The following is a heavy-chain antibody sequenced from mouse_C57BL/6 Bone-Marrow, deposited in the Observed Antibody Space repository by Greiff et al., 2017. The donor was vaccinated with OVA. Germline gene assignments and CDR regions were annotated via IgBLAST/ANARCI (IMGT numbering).Heavy chain of an antibody. CDR1: GFTFSDYG. CDR3: ARPYYGSSLYYAMDY. D-gene: IGHD1-1*01. J-gene: IGHJ4*01. CDR2: ISSGSSTI. Sequence: EVQLQESGGGLVKPGGSLKLSCAASGFTFSDYGMHWVRQAPEKGLEWVAYISSGSSTIYYADTVKGRFTISRDNAKNTLFLQMTSLRSEDTAMYYCARPYYGSSLYYAMDYWGQGTSVTVSS. V-gene: IGHV5-17*01.